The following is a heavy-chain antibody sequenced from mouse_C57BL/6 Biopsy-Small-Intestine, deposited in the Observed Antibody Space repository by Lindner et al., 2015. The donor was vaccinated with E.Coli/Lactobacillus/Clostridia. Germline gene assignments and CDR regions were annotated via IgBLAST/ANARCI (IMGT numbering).Heavy chain of an antibody. V-gene: IGHV1-66*01. CDR2: IYPGSGNT. CDR1: LQLYKLL. D-gene: IGHD2-3*01. CDR3: ARGSIYDGYYWYFDV. Sequence: VQLQESGPELVKPGGFSEDILQGFRLQLYKLLYTLGEAEAWTGTWVIGWIYPGSGNTKYNEKFKGKATLTADTSSSTAYMQLSSLTSEDSAVYYCARGSIYDGYYWYFDVWGTGTTVTVSS. J-gene: IGHJ1*03.